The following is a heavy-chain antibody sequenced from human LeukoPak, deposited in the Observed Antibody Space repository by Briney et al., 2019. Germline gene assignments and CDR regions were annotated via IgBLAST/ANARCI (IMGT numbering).Heavy chain of an antibody. CDR2: ISSDGSKN. Sequence: GGSLRLSCAASGFTFSNYGMHWVRQTPGKGLEWVALISSDGSKNIYADSVKGRFTISRDNSKNTVYLQMNSLRAEDTAVYYCARDPSGTYYPRVSGALDIWGQGTMVTVSS. V-gene: IGHV3-30*03. J-gene: IGHJ3*02. CDR3: ARDPSGTYYPRVSGALDI. D-gene: IGHD1-26*01. CDR1: GFTFSNYG.